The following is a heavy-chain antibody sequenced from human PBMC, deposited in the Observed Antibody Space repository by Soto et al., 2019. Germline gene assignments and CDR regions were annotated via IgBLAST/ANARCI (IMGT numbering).Heavy chain of an antibody. CDR1: GLTFSDYD. D-gene: IGHD3-22*01. J-gene: IGHJ1*01. V-gene: IGHV3-11*05. Sequence: PGGSLRLSCAASGLTFSDYDMSWIRQAPGKGLEWVSYITSSGSYTKYADSVQGRFTISRDNAKNSLYLQMNSLRADDTAVYYCAKEDNYYDSSGYYLEYFHHWGQGTLVTVSS. CDR3: AKEDNYYDSSGYYLEYFHH. CDR2: ITSSGSYT.